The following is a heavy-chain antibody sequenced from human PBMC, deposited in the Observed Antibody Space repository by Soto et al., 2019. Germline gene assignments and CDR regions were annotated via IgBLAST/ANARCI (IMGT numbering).Heavy chain of an antibody. CDR3: ARGRPAYYGMDV. J-gene: IGHJ6*02. Sequence: PSQTLSLTCAISGDSVSSKSAAWNWIRQSPSRGLEWLGRTYYRSKWYNDYAVSMRSRITVNPDTSKNQFSLQLNSVTPEDTAVYYCARGRPAYYGMDVWGQGTTVTAP. V-gene: IGHV6-1*01. CDR2: TYYRSKWYN. D-gene: IGHD6-6*01. CDR1: GDSVSSKSAA.